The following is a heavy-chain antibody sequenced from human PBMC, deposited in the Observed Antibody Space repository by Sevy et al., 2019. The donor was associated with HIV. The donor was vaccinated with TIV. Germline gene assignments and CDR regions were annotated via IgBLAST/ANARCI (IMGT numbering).Heavy chain of an antibody. CDR1: GFTFSSYW. Sequence: GGSLRLSCAASGFTFSSYWMHWVRQVPGKGLVWVSRINSDGSSTTYADSVKGRFTISRDNAKNTLYLQMNSLRAEDTALYYCTSADRLTIQPFYYWGQGTLVTVSS. D-gene: IGHD5-18*01. CDR3: TSADRLTIQPFYY. V-gene: IGHV3-74*01. CDR2: INSDGSST. J-gene: IGHJ4*02.